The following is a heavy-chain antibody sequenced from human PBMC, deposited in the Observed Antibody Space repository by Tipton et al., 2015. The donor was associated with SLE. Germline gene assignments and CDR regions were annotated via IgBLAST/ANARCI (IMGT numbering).Heavy chain of an antibody. D-gene: IGHD3-10*01. CDR1: GFSLSSYW. J-gene: IGHJ4*02. V-gene: IGHV3-74*01. CDR2: IKSDGSYT. Sequence: SLRLSCAASGFSLSSYWMHWVRQAPGKGLVWVANIKSDGSYTNYADSVKGRFTISKDSARNTLYLHMNSLRVEDSAVYYCAKETGSGSYLWGQGTLVTVSS. CDR3: AKETGSGSYL.